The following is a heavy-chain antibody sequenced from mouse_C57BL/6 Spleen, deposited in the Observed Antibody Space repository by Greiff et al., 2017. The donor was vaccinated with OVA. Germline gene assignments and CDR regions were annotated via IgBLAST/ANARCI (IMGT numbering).Heavy chain of an antibody. CDR2: ISYDGSN. CDR1: GYSITSGYY. J-gene: IGHJ2*01. CDR3: ARYYDYDGNYFDY. D-gene: IGHD2-4*01. V-gene: IGHV3-6*01. Sequence: EVHLVESGPGLVKPSQSLSLTCSVTGYSITSGYYWNWIRQFPGNKLEWMGYISYDGSNNYNPSLKNRISITRDTSKNQFFLKLNSVTTEDTATYYCARYYDYDGNYFDYWGQGTTLTVSS.